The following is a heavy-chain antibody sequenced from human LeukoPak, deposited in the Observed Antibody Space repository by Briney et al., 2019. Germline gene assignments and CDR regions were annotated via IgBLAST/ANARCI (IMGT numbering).Heavy chain of an antibody. J-gene: IGHJ4*02. Sequence: GASVKVPFTASGYTFSSYAISWVRQAPGQGLEWMGWISPYNGNTNSAQRFQGRVTMTTDTSTSAAYMELTSLRSDDTAVYYCASILTAPFDYWGQGTLVTVSS. CDR2: ISPYNGNT. D-gene: IGHD5-18*01. CDR1: GYTFSSYA. CDR3: ASILTAPFDY. V-gene: IGHV1-18*01.